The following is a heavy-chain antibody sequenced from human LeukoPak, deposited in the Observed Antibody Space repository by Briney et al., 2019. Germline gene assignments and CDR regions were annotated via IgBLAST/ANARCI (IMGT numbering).Heavy chain of an antibody. D-gene: IGHD2-2*01. V-gene: IGHV1-3*01. J-gene: IGHJ4*02. CDR3: ARGSTSDWPLDH. Sequence: ASVTVSCKASGYTFTSYAMHWGRQAPGQRREWMGWINAGNGNTKYSQKFQGRVTITRDTSASTAYMELSSLRSEDTAMYYCARGSTSDWPLDHWGQETLVTIS. CDR1: GYTFTSYA. CDR2: INAGNGNT.